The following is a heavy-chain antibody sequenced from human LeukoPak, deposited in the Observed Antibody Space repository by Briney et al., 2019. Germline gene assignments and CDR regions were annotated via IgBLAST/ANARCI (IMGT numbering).Heavy chain of an antibody. V-gene: IGHV4-59*01. CDR2: IYYSGST. Sequence: SETLSLTCTVSGGSISSYYWSWIRQPPGKGLEGIGYIYYSGSTNYNPSLKSRVTISVDTSKNQFSLKLSSVTAADTAVYYCARGGYYDSSGYIGDAFDIWGQGTMVTVSS. CDR3: ARGGYYDSSGYIGDAFDI. CDR1: GGSISSYY. J-gene: IGHJ3*02. D-gene: IGHD3-22*01.